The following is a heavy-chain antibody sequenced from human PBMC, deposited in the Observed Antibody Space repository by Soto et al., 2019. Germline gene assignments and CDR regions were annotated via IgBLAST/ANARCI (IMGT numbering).Heavy chain of an antibody. V-gene: IGHV3-74*01. Sequence: EVQLVESGGGLVQPGGSLRLSCAASGFTFSTYWMHWVRQVPGKGLVWVSRIDSDGSTTNYADAVNGGFTISEDNAKSTLYLQMNSLRVDDTAVYYCARGEDNGGWWAYWGQGTLVTVSS. CDR1: GFTFSTYW. CDR2: IDSDGSTT. J-gene: IGHJ4*02. D-gene: IGHD6-19*01. CDR3: ARGEDNGGWWAY.